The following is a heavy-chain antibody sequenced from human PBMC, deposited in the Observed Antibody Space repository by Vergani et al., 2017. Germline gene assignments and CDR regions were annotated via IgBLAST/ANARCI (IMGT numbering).Heavy chain of an antibody. CDR2: IWFDGSNK. J-gene: IGHJ3*02. CDR1: GFTFSSYG. V-gene: IGHV3-33*01. CDR3: ARVETSLFNWNYAAFDI. Sequence: QVQLVESGGGVVQPGRSLRLSCAASGFTFSSYGMHWVRQAPGKGLEWVAVIWFDGSNKYYADSVKGRFTISRDNSKKTLYLQMNSLRAEDTAVYYCARVETSLFNWNYAAFDIWGQGTMVTVSS. D-gene: IGHD1-7*01.